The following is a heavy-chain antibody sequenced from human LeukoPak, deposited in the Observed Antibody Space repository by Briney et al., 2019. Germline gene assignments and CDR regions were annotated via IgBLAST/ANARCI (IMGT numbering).Heavy chain of an antibody. CDR2: IYYSGST. V-gene: IGHV4-59*01. CDR3: ARRVFGGYYYDSSGYPNWFDP. D-gene: IGHD3-22*01. Sequence: SETLSLTCTVSGGSISSYYWSWIRQPPGKGLEWIGYIYYSGSTNYNPSLKSRVTISVDTSKNQFSLKLSSVTAADTAVYYCARRVFGGYYYDSSGYPNWFDPWGQGTLVTVSS. J-gene: IGHJ5*02. CDR1: GGSISSYY.